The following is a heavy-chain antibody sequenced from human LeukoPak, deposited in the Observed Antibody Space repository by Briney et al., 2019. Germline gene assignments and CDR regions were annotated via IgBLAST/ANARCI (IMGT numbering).Heavy chain of an antibody. CDR1: GFTVSSNY. J-gene: IGHJ4*02. CDR2: ISSSSSTI. Sequence: GGSLRLSCAASGFTVSSNYMSWVRQAPGKGLEWVSYISSSSSTIYYADSVKGRFTISRDNAKNSLYLQMNSLRAEDTAVYYCARDRVYSSSPGFDYWGQGTLVTVSS. V-gene: IGHV3-48*04. D-gene: IGHD6-6*01. CDR3: ARDRVYSSSPGFDY.